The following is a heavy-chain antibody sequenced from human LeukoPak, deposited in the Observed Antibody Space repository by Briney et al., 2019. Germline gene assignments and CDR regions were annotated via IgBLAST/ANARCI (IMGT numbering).Heavy chain of an antibody. CDR2: ISYDGSNK. V-gene: IGHV3-30-3*01. Sequence: GGSLRLSCAASGFTFSSYWMSWVRQAPGKGLEWVAVISYDGSNKYYADSVKGRFTISRDNSKNTLYLQMNSLRAEDTAVYYCARSDRFTWQQLSGYWGQGTLVTVSS. CDR3: ARSDRFTWQQLSGY. D-gene: IGHD6-13*01. J-gene: IGHJ4*02. CDR1: GFTFSSYW.